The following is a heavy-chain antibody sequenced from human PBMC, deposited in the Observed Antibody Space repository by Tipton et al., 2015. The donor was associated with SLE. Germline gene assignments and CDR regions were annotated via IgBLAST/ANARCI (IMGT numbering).Heavy chain of an antibody. Sequence: TLSLTCTVSGGSISSYYWSWIRQPAGKGLEWIGRIYTSGSTNYNPSLNSRITISVDTSKNQLSLNVISMTAADTAVYYCARLAVAGMWYYFDFWGQGAPVTVSS. CDR3: ARLAVAGMWYYFDF. J-gene: IGHJ4*02. CDR1: GGSISSYY. D-gene: IGHD6-19*01. V-gene: IGHV4-4*07. CDR2: IYTSGST.